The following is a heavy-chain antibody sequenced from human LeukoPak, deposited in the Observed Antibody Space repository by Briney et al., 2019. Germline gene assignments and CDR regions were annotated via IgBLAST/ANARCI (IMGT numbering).Heavy chain of an antibody. V-gene: IGHV1-24*01. CDR2: FDPEDGET. CDR3: AIRGLAVAGQGFGY. D-gene: IGHD6-19*01. CDR1: GYTLTELS. Sequence: ASVKVSCKVSGYTLTELSMHWVRQAPGKGLEWMGGFDPEDGETIYAQKFQGRVTMTRNTSISTAYMELSSLRSEDTAVYYCAIRGLAVAGQGFGYWGQGTLVTVSS. J-gene: IGHJ4*02.